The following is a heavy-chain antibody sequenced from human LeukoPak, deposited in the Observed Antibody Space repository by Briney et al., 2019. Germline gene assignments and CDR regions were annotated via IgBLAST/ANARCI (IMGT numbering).Heavy chain of an antibody. D-gene: IGHD6-19*01. CDR3: ARAMGSGWYYFDY. CDR2: ISSSSSYT. Sequence: GGSLRLSCAASGXTFSDYYMSWIRQAPGKGLEWVSYISSSSSYTNYADSVKGRFTISRDNAKNSLYLQMNSLRAEDTAVYYCARAMGSGWYYFDYWGQGTLVTVSS. CDR1: GXTFSDYY. J-gene: IGHJ4*02. V-gene: IGHV3-11*05.